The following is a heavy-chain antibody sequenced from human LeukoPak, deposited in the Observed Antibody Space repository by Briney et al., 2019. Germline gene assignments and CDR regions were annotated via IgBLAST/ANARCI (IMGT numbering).Heavy chain of an antibody. CDR3: ARVSDDCSGGSCYSSEWYFDY. D-gene: IGHD2-15*01. Sequence: PSETLSLTCTVSGYSISSGYYWGWIRQPPGKGLEWIGSIYHSGSTYYNPSLKSRVTISVDTSKNQFSLKLSSVTAADTAVYYCARVSDDCSGGSCYSSEWYFDYWGQGTLVTVSS. CDR1: GYSISSGYY. J-gene: IGHJ4*02. V-gene: IGHV4-38-2*02. CDR2: IYHSGST.